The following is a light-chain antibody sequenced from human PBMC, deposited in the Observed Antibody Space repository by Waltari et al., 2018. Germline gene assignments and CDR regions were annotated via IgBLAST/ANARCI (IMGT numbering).Light chain of an antibody. CDR2: RNN. V-gene: IGLV1-47*01. Sequence: QSVLTQPPSASGTPGQRVTISCSGSSSNIGSNYVYWYQQLPGTAPKLLIYRNNQRPSGVPDRFSGSKSGTSASLAISGLRSEDEADYYCAAWDDSLSGWVFGGWTKLTVL. CDR3: AAWDDSLSGWV. J-gene: IGLJ3*02. CDR1: SSNIGSNY.